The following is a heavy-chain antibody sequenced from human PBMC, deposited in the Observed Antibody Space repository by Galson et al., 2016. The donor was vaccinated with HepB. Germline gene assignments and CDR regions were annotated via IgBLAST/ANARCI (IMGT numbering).Heavy chain of an antibody. CDR1: GLNFNNAW. Sequence: SLRLSCAASGLNFNNAWMIWVRQAPGKGPEWVGRIKSRADGGTVDYAAPVKGRFNISRDDSKNTMYLEMSSLRTEDTATYYCTTLVRGDYWGQGTLVSVSS. D-gene: IGHD3-10*01. CDR2: IKSRADGGTV. V-gene: IGHV3-15*01. J-gene: IGHJ4*02. CDR3: TTLVRGDY.